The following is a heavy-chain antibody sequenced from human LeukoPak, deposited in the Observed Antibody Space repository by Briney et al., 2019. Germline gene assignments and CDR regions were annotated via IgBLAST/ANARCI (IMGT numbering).Heavy chain of an antibody. J-gene: IGHJ3*02. V-gene: IGHV3-30*02. CDR3: AKDADWNNNAFDI. CDR2: IRYDGVSK. D-gene: IGHD1/OR15-1a*01. Sequence: GGSLRLSCAASGFTFSSYEMNWVRQAPGEGLEWVAFIRYDGVSKYLADSVKGRFTISRDNSKNTLYLQMNSLRVEDTAVYYCAKDADWNNNAFDIWGQGTMVTVSS. CDR1: GFTFSSYE.